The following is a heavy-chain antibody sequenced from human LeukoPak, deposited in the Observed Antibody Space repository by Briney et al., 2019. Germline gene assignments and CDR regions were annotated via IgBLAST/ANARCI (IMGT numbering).Heavy chain of an antibody. CDR1: GGTFRGYW. V-gene: IGHV3-7*01. CDR2: IKQDGSEK. CDR3: ARDYLLDY. Sequence: SCKASGGTFRGYWMSWVRQAPGKGLEWVANIKQDGSEKNYVDSVKGRFTISRDNAKNSLYLQMNSLRAEDTAVYYCARDYLLDYWGQGTLVTVSS. J-gene: IGHJ4*02. D-gene: IGHD3-16*02.